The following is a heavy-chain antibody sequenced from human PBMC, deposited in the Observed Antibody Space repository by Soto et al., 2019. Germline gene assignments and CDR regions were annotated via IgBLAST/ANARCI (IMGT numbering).Heavy chain of an antibody. CDR3: ARDREAYYYYGMDV. CDR2: IWYDGSKK. Sequence: QVQLVESGGGVVQPGRSLRLSCAASGFTFSSYGMHWVRQAPGKGLEWVAVIWYDGSKKYYADSVKGRFTISRDNSKNTLYLQMNSLRAEDTAVYYCARDREAYYYYGMDVWGQGTTVTVSS. CDR1: GFTFSSYG. V-gene: IGHV3-33*01. J-gene: IGHJ6*02.